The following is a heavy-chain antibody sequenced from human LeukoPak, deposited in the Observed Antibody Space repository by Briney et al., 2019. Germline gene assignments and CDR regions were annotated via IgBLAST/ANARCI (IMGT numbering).Heavy chain of an antibody. J-gene: IGHJ5*02. CDR3: ATYRQVLLPFEA. Sequence: GGSLRLSCAASGFTFSSYYMSWVRQAPGKGLEWVSSIFQGGGEIHYADSVRGRFTISRDNSKSTLFLQMNSLRAEDTAIYYCATYRQVLLPFEAWGQGTLVTVSS. CDR1: GFTFSSYY. D-gene: IGHD5-18*01. V-gene: IGHV3-23*01. CDR2: IFQGGGEI.